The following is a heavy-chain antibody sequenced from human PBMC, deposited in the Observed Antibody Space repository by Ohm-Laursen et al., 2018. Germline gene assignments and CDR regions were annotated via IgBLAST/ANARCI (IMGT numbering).Heavy chain of an antibody. Sequence: SETLSLTCSVYGGSFSGNYWTWIRQPPGKGLEWIGSIYYSGSTYYNPSLKSRVTISVDTSKNQFSLKLSSVTAADTAVYYCARHTGLRDFQHWGQGTLVTVSS. V-gene: IGHV4-39*01. CDR2: IYYSGST. CDR1: GGSFSGNY. D-gene: IGHD3-3*01. J-gene: IGHJ1*01. CDR3: ARHTGLRDFQH.